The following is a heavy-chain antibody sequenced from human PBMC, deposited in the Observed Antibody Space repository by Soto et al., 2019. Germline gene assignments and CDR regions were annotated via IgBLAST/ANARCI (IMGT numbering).Heavy chain of an antibody. Sequence: ESGPTLVNPTQTLTLTCTFSGFSLSTSGVGVAWIRQPPGKALEWLALIYWDDDKRYSPSLTSRLTITKDTSKNQVVLTMTDVDPVDTATYYCAHTYSGNYYLDLYYWGQGALVTVSS. V-gene: IGHV2-5*02. CDR1: GFSLSTSGVG. CDR2: IYWDDDK. J-gene: IGHJ4*02. CDR3: AHTYSGNYYLDLYY. D-gene: IGHD1-26*01.